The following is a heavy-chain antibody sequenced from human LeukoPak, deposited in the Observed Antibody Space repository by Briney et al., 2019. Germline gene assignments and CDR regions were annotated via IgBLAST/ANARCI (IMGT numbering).Heavy chain of an antibody. D-gene: IGHD3-10*01. V-gene: IGHV3-64*01. CDR2: ISSNGGST. CDR1: GFTFSSYA. Sequence: PGGSLRLSCSASGFTFSSYAMHWVRQAPGKGLEYVSAISSNGGSTYYANSVKGRFTISRDNSKTTLYLQMGSLRAEDMAVYYCTMRYYYGSGSYLYWGQGNLVTASS. CDR3: TMRYYYGSGSYLY. J-gene: IGHJ4*02.